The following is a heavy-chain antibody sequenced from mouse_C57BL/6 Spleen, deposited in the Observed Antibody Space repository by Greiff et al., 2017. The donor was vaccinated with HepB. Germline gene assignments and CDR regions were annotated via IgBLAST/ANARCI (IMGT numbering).Heavy chain of an antibody. V-gene: IGHV1-50*01. CDR3: AIRKHMVTPAY. D-gene: IGHD2-2*01. Sequence: QVQLQQPGAELVMPGASVKLSCKASGYTFTSYWMQWVKQRPGQGLEWIGEIDPSDSYTNYNQKFKGKATFTVDTSSSTAYMQLSSLTSEDSAFYYCAIRKHMVTPAYWGQGTLVTVSA. CDR1: GYTFTSYW. CDR2: IDPSDSYT. J-gene: IGHJ3*01.